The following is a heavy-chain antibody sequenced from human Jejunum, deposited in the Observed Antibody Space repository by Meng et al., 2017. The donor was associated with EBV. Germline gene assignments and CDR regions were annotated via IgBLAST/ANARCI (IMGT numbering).Heavy chain of an antibody. CDR1: GYTFTDYD. V-gene: IGHV1-2*06. J-gene: IGHJ4*02. D-gene: IGHD5-18*01. CDR3: ARPISGYTYYFDY. CDR2: VNPNSGVT. Sequence: QVERVQFGNEVKESGASRTVPCKASGYTFTDYDLHWVRQAPGQGLEWMGRVNPNSGVTNYAEKFQGRVTMTRDTSISTSYMEVSRLTSDDTAVYYCARPISGYTYYFDYWGQGTLVTVSS.